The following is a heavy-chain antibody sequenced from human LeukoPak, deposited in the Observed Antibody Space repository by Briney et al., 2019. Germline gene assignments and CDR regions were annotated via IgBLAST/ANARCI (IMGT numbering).Heavy chain of an antibody. CDR2: IYHSGST. J-gene: IGHJ4*02. CDR1: GYSISSGYY. CDR3: ARAYSYGPPFDY. D-gene: IGHD5-18*01. Sequence: SETLSLTCTVSGYSISSGYYWSWIRQPPGKGLEWIGSIYHSGSTYYNPSLKSRVTISVDTSKNQFSLKLSSVTAADTAVYYCARAYSYGPPFDYWGQGTLVTVSS. V-gene: IGHV4-38-2*02.